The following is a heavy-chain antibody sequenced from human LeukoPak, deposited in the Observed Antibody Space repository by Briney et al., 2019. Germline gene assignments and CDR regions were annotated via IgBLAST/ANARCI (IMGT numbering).Heavy chain of an antibody. J-gene: IGHJ4*02. CDR2: INPSGGST. Sequence: ASVKVSFKASGYTFTSYYMHWVRQAPGQGLEWMGIINPSGGSTSYAQKFQGRVTMTRDTSTSTVYMELSSLRSEDTAVYYCASSPRSRDPLDYWGQGTLVTVSS. CDR3: ASSPRSRDPLDY. V-gene: IGHV1-46*01. CDR1: GYTFTSYY.